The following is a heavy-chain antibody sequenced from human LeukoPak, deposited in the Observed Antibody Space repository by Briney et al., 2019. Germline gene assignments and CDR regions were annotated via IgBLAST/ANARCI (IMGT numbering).Heavy chain of an antibody. V-gene: IGHV3-21*01. J-gene: IGHJ4*02. Sequence: GGSLRLSCAASGFTFSSYGMHWVRQAPGKGLEWVSSISSSSSYIYYADSVKGRFTISRDNAKNSLYLQMNSLRAEDTAVYYCARAVPSTYYYDSSGYPDYWGQGTLVTVSS. CDR1: GFTFSSYG. D-gene: IGHD3-22*01. CDR2: ISSSSSYI. CDR3: ARAVPSTYYYDSSGYPDY.